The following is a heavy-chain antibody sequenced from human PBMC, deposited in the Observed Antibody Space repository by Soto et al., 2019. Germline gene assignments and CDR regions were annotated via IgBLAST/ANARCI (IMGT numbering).Heavy chain of an antibody. CDR2: LSPNGENQ. Sequence: PGGSLRLSCADPAFSFNKYALHWIRQAPGEGLEWVAVLSPNGENQYYRDSVRGRFTISRDTSKSTLYLQMTSLRPEDTAVHYCATGAAFYYDTSRFWGQGTLVTVSS. J-gene: IGHJ4*02. CDR3: ATGAAFYYDTSRF. D-gene: IGHD3-22*01. CDR1: AFSFNKYA. V-gene: IGHV3-30*04.